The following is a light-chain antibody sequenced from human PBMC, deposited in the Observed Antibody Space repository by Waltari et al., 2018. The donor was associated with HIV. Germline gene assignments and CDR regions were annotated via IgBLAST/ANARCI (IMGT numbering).Light chain of an antibody. CDR3: QQYNSFPS. Sequence: DIQLTQSPSTLAAFVGDRVTITCRYSQTRNKWLAWYQQKPGNPPKLLITQASTLEVGVPTRFSGRGSETEFTLTIDTLQPDDFAVYYCQQYNSFPSFGQGTRLE. CDR1: QTRNKW. CDR2: QAS. J-gene: IGKJ5*01. V-gene: IGKV1-5*03.